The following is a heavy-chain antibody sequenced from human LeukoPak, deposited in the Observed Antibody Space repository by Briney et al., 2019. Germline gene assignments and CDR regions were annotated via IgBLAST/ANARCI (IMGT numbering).Heavy chain of an antibody. Sequence: SETLSLTCAVYGGSFSGYYWSWIRQPPGKGLEWIGEINHSVSTNYNPSLKSRVTISVDTSKNQFSLKLSSVTAADTAVYYCARDGKRITGTTPSYYYYYMDVWGKGTTVTVSS. CDR3: ARDGKRITGTTPSYYYYYMDV. J-gene: IGHJ6*03. CDR2: INHSVST. V-gene: IGHV4-34*01. D-gene: IGHD1-7*01. CDR1: GGSFSGYY.